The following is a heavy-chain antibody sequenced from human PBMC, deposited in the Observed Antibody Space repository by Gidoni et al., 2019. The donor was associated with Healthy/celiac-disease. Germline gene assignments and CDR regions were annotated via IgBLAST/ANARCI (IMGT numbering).Heavy chain of an antibody. J-gene: IGHJ3*02. CDR2: IYYSGST. V-gene: IGHV4-31*03. CDR1: GGSISSGGYS. D-gene: IGHD6-13*01. CDR3: AREGAAGFDAFDI. Sequence: QVQLQESGPGRVKPSQTLSLTCPFSGGSISSGGYSWSWIRQHPGKGLEWFGYIYYSGSTYYNPSLKSRVTISVDTSKNQFSLKLSSVTAADTAVYYCAREGAAGFDAFDIWGQGTMVTVSS.